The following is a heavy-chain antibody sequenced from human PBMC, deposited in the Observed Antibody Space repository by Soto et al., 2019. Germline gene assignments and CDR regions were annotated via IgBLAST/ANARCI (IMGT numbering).Heavy chain of an antibody. CDR3: ARESTGYCISTSCYFLDV. V-gene: IGHV1-69*13. CDR1: GGTFSSYA. J-gene: IGHJ6*02. Sequence: ASVKVSCKASGGTFSSYAISWVRQAPGQGLEWMGGIIPIFGTANYAQKFQGRVTITADESTSTAYMELSSLRSEDTAVYYCARESTGYCISTSCYFLDVWGQGTTVTVSS. D-gene: IGHD2-2*01. CDR2: IIPIFGTA.